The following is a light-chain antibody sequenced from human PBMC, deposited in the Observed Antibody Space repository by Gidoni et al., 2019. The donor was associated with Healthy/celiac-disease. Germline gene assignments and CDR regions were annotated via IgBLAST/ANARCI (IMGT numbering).Light chain of an antibody. CDR1: SSNIGNNY. CDR2: DNN. J-gene: IGLJ2*01. CDR3: GTWDSSLSAVV. Sequence: QSVLTQPPSVSAAPGQKVTISCSGSSSNIGNNYVSWYQQLPGTAPKLLIYDNNKRPSGIPARFSGSKSGTSATLGITGLQTGDEADYYGGTWDSSLSAVVFGGGTKLTVL. V-gene: IGLV1-51*01.